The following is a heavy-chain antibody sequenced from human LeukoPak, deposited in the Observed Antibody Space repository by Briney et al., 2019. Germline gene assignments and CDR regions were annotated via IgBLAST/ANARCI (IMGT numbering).Heavy chain of an antibody. D-gene: IGHD2-15*01. CDR1: GFTFSDYA. Sequence: GGSLRFSCTASGFTFSDYAMSWVRQAPGKGLEWVSTISASGAGKYYTDSVKGRYTISRDNSKNTLSLQMNSLRAEDTALYYCAKAGGYCSGGSCYPNWFDSWGQGTPVTVSS. CDR3: AKAGGYCSGGSCYPNWFDS. V-gene: IGHV3-23*01. CDR2: ISASGAGK. J-gene: IGHJ5*01.